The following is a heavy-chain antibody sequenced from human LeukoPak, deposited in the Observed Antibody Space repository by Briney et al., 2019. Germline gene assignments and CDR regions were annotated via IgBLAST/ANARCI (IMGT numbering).Heavy chain of an antibody. J-gene: IGHJ4*02. CDR1: GFTFDDFA. CDR3: ARDTRTFDY. V-gene: IGHV3-7*01. D-gene: IGHD1-26*01. CDR2: IKQDGSEK. Sequence: GGSLRLSCAASGFTFDDFAMNWVRQAPGKGLEWVANIKQDGSEKYYVDSVKGRFTISRDNAKNSLFLQMNSLRAEDTAVYYCARDTRTFDYWGQGTLVTVSS.